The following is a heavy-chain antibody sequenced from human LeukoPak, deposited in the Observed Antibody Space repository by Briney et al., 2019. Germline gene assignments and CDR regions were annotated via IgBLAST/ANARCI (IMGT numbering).Heavy chain of an antibody. CDR3: AREWVARYYYDSSGGAFDI. CDR2: INPNSGGT. J-gene: IGHJ3*02. Sequence: ASVKVSCKASGYTFTGYYMHWVRQAPGQGLEWMGWINPNSGGTNYAQKFQGRVTMTRDTSISTAYMELSRLRSDDTAVYYCAREWVARYYYDSSGGAFDIWGQGTMVTVSS. CDR1: GYTFTGYY. D-gene: IGHD3-22*01. V-gene: IGHV1-2*02.